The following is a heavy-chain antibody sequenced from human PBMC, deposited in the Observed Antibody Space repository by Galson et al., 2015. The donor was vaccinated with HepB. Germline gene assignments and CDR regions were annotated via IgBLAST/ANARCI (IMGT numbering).Heavy chain of an antibody. CDR1: GYTFTSYG. CDR3: ARAIFGVVTVFRALDY. V-gene: IGHV1-18*04. Sequence: SVKVSCKASGYTFTSYGISWVRQAPGQGLEWMGWISAYNGNTNYAQKLQGRVTMTTDTSTSTAYMELRSLRSDDTAVYYCARAIFGVVTVFRALDYWGQGTLVTVSS. CDR2: ISAYNGNT. J-gene: IGHJ4*02. D-gene: IGHD3-3*01.